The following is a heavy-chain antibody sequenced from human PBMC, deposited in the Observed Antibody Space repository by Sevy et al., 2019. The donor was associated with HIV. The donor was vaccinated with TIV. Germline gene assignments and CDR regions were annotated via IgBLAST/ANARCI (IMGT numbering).Heavy chain of an antibody. J-gene: IGHJ4*02. CDR2: INQNGSDK. CDR3: ASDYS. Sequence: GGSLRLSCAGSGFIFSNFWMTWVRQGPGKGLEWVATINQNGSDKYYVDSVKGRFTISRDNAKNSVYLQMSSLRVEDTAMYYCASDYSWGQGTLVTVSS. V-gene: IGHV3-7*01. CDR1: GFIFSNFW.